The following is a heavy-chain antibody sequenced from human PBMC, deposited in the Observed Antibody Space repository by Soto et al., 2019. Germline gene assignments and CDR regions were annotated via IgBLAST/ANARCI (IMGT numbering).Heavy chain of an antibody. CDR2: IYYSGST. CDR3: ARVPTIFGVEFDY. J-gene: IGHJ4*02. V-gene: IGHV4-31*03. CDR1: GGSISSGGYY. D-gene: IGHD3-3*01. Sequence: SETLSLTCTVSGGSISSGGYYWSWIRQHPGKGLEWIGYIYYSGSTYYNPSLKSRVTISVDTSKNQFSLKLSSVTAADTVVYYCARVPTIFGVEFDYWGQGTLVTVSS.